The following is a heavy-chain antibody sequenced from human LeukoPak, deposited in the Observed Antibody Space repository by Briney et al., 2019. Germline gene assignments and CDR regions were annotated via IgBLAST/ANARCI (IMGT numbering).Heavy chain of an antibody. CDR2: ISSSSSYM. CDR1: GFTFSSHW. J-gene: IGHJ4*02. D-gene: IGHD3-10*02. CDR3: ARGTMFPYYFDY. Sequence: GGSLRLSCTVSGFTFSSHWMSWVRQAPGKGLEWVSFISSSSSYMYYADSLKGRFTISRDNAKNSLYLQMNSLRAEDTAVYYCARGTMFPYYFDYWGQGTLVTVSS. V-gene: IGHV3-21*05.